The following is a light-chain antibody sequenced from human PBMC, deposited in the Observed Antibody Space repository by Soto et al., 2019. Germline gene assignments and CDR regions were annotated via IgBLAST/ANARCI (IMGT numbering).Light chain of an antibody. J-gene: IGKJ5*01. CDR3: QQYNNWPPFT. CDR1: QSVSSN. CDR2: GAS. Sequence: VMSESPATLRVNPRESVTLSCRASQSVSSNLAWYQQKPGQAPRLLIYGASTRATGIPARFSGSGSGTEFTLTISSLQSEDFAVYYCQQYNNWPPFTFAQRTRLE. V-gene: IGKV3-15*01.